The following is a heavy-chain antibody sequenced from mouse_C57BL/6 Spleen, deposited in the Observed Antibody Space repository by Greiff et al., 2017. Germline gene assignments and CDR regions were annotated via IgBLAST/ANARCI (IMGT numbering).Heavy chain of an antibody. CDR2: IYPGDGDT. Sequence: VQLQESGAELVKPGASVKISCKASGYAFSSYWMNWVKQRPGKGLEWIGQIYPGDGDTNYNGKFTGKATLTAAKSSSTAYMQLSSLTSEDSAVYFCARALNPSPGYFDVWGTGTTVTVSS. CDR3: ARALNPSPGYFDV. V-gene: IGHV1-80*01. J-gene: IGHJ1*03. D-gene: IGHD1-3*01. CDR1: GYAFSSYW.